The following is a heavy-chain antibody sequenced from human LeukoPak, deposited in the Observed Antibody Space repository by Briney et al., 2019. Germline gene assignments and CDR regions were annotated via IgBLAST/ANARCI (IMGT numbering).Heavy chain of an antibody. D-gene: IGHD6-19*01. V-gene: IGHV4-61*02. Sequence: SETLSLTCTVSGGSISSSSYYWSWIRQPAGKGLEWIGRIYTSGSTNYNPSLKSRVTMSVDTSKNQFSLKLSSVTAADTAVYYCARVSSGQMMGGYYYMDVWGKGTTVTVSS. J-gene: IGHJ6*03. CDR3: ARVSSGQMMGGYYYMDV. CDR2: IYTSGST. CDR1: GGSISSSSYY.